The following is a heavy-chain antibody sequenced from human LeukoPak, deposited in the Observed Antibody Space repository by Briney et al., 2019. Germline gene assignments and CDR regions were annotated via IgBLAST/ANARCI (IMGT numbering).Heavy chain of an antibody. CDR1: GFTVSRNY. Sequence: GGSLRLSCAASGFTVSRNYMSWVRQAPGKGLEWVSVIYSGGSTYYADSVKGRFTISRDNSKNTLFLQMNSLRAEDTAVYYCARDRSGYANDAFDFWGQGTMVTVSS. CDR3: ARDRSGYANDAFDF. V-gene: IGHV3-53*05. D-gene: IGHD3-3*01. J-gene: IGHJ3*01. CDR2: IYSGGST.